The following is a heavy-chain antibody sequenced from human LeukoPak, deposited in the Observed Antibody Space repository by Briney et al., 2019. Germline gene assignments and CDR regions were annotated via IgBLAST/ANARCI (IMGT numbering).Heavy chain of an antibody. Sequence: GGSLRLSCAASGFTFSNAWMTWVRQAPGKGLEWVGHIRSKIDGGTTDYAAPVRGRFTISRDDSKSTLYLQMKSLRTEDTGVYDCRTEDGGAMWTGGDYEYLDYWGQGTLVSVSS. D-gene: IGHD3-16*01. CDR2: IRSKIDGGTT. CDR1: GFTFSNAW. CDR3: RTEDGGAMWTGGDYEYLDY. J-gene: IGHJ4*02. V-gene: IGHV3-15*01.